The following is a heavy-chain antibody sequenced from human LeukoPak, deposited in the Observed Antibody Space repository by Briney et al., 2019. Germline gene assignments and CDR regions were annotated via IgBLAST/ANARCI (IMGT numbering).Heavy chain of an antibody. CDR1: GYTFTCYY. Sequence: ASVKVSCKASGYTFTCYYMHWVRQAPGQGLEWMGWINPNSGGTNYAQKFQGRVTMTSDTSISTAYMELSRMRYDDTAVYYCARDRLRLGYERTNWFDPWGQGTLVTVSS. CDR3: ARDRLRLGYERTNWFDP. CDR2: INPNSGGT. V-gene: IGHV1-2*02. D-gene: IGHD2-15*01. J-gene: IGHJ5*02.